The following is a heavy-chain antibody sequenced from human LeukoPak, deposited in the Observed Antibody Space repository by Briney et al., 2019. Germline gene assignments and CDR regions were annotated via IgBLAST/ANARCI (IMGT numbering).Heavy chain of an antibody. J-gene: IGHJ4*02. D-gene: IGHD6-19*01. CDR3: AKADSSGWYAVY. Sequence: GGSLRLSCAVSGFTFSSYSINWVRRAPGKGLEWVSYISSSSSTIYYADSVKGRFTISRDNSKNTLYLQMNSLRAEDTAVYYCAKADSSGWYAVYWGQGTLVTVPS. CDR2: ISSSSSTI. V-gene: IGHV3-48*01. CDR1: GFTFSSYS.